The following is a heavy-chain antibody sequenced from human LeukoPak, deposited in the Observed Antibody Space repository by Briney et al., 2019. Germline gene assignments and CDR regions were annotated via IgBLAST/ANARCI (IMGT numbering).Heavy chain of an antibody. Sequence: SETLSLTCNVSGDSISSYYWSWIRQPAGKGLEWIGHIYTNGSPNYNPSLRGRVTMSLDTSKNHFSLKLSSVTAADTAVYYCARERRFGDYYGMDVWGQGTTVTVSS. CDR1: GDSISSYY. CDR3: ARERRFGDYYGMDV. J-gene: IGHJ6*02. V-gene: IGHV4-4*07. D-gene: IGHD3-10*01. CDR2: IYTNGSP.